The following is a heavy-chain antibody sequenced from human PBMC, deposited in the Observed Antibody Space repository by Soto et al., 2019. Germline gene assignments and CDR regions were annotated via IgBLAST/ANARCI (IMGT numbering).Heavy chain of an antibody. D-gene: IGHD6-6*01. V-gene: IGHV3-21*01. CDR3: ARESSSWPTDY. Sequence: GESLKISCAASGFTFSSYSMNWVRQAPGKGLEWVSSISSSSSYIYYADSVKGRFTICRDNAKNSLYLQMNSLRAEDTAVYYCARESSSWPTDYWGQGTLVAVSS. CDR1: GFTFSSYS. CDR2: ISSSSSYI. J-gene: IGHJ4*02.